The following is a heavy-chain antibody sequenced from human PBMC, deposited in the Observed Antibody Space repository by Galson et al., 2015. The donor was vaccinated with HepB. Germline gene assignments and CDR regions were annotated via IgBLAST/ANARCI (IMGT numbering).Heavy chain of an antibody. V-gene: IGHV3-53*04. CDR1: GFTVRTNY. D-gene: IGHD3-22*01. J-gene: IGHJ4*02. CDR2: IYSGTST. CDR3: ARGPRYYYDSSGPGYFDY. Sequence: SLRLSCAASGFTVRTNYMSWVRQAPGKGLEWVSIIYSGTSTYYADSVRGRLTISRHNFKNTLYLQMNSLRAEDTAVYYCARGPRYYYDSSGPGYFDYWGQGTLVTVSS.